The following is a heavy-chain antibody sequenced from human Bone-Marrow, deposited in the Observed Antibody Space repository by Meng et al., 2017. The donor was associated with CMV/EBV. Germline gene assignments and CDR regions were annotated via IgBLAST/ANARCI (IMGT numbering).Heavy chain of an antibody. CDR2: ISWNSGST. CDR1: GFTFDDYA. J-gene: IGHJ4*02. V-gene: IGHV3-9*01. D-gene: IGHD1-26*01. CDR3: ARDRVGSYPDY. Sequence: SLKISCAASGFTFDDYAMHWVRQAPGKGLEGVSGISWNSGSTGYADSVKGRFTISRDNAKNSLYLQMNSLRAEDTALYYCARDRVGSYPDYWGQGTLVTGSS.